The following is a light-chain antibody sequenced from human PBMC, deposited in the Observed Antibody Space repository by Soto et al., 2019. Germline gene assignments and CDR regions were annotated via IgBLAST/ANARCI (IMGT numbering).Light chain of an antibody. CDR1: QSFTSW. CDR2: KAS. Sequence: DIRMTQSPSTLSASVGDRVTITCRASQSFTSWLAWYQQKPGKAPTLLIHKASNLQSGVPSRFSGSESGTEFTLTISSLQPDDFATYYCQQYNSYPWTFGQGTKVEIK. CDR3: QQYNSYPWT. V-gene: IGKV1-5*03. J-gene: IGKJ1*01.